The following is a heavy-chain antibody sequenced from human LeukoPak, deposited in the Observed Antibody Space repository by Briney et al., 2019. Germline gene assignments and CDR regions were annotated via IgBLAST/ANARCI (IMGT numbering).Heavy chain of an antibody. CDR3: TTDHIVVVTAIDDY. CDR2: ISYDGSNK. V-gene: IGHV3-30*04. D-gene: IGHD2-21*02. J-gene: IGHJ4*02. CDR1: GFTFSGYA. Sequence: GGSLRLSCAASGFTFSGYAMHWVRQAPGKGLEWVAVISYDGSNKYYADSVKGRFTISRDKSKNTLYLQMNSLKTEDTAMYYCTTDHIVVVTAIDDYWGQGTLVTVSS.